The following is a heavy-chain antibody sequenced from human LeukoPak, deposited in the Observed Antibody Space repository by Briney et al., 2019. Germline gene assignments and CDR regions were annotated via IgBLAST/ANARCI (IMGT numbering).Heavy chain of an antibody. J-gene: IGHJ6*02. CDR2: IIPIFGTA. D-gene: IGHD2-2*01. Sequence: GASVKVSCKASGGTFSSYAISWVRQAPGQGLEWMGGIIPIFGTANYAQKFQGRVTITADESTSTAYMELSSLRSEDTAVYYCAREDIVVVPAATDYYYYYGMDVWGQGTTVTVSS. CDR1: GGTFSSYA. CDR3: AREDIVVVPAATDYYYYYGMDV. V-gene: IGHV1-69*13.